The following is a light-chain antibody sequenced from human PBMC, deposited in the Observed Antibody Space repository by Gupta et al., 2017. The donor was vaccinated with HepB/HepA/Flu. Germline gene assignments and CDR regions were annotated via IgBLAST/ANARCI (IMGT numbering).Light chain of an antibody. J-gene: IGKJ4*01. Sequence: EIVLTQPPATLSLSPGERATLSCTASQSISSYLAWYQQRPGQAPRLLIYEASNRATGIPARFSGSGSGTDFTLTISSLEPEDFAVYYCQQRSNWPLTFGGGTKVEIK. CDR2: EAS. V-gene: IGKV3-11*01. CDR3: QQRSNWPLT. CDR1: QSISSY.